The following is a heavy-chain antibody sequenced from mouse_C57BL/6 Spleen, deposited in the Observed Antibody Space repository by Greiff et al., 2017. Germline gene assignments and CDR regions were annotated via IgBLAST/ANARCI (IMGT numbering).Heavy chain of an antibody. V-gene: IGHV1-76*01. CDR3: ARSWADY. J-gene: IGHJ4*01. Sequence: VKLQESGAELVRPGASVKLSCKASGYTFTDYYINWVKQRPGQGLEWIARIYPGSGNTYYNEKFKGKATLTAEKSSSTAYMQLSSLTSEDSAVYFCARSWADYWGQGTSVTVSS. CDR1: GYTFTDYY. CDR2: IYPGSGNT. D-gene: IGHD4-1*01.